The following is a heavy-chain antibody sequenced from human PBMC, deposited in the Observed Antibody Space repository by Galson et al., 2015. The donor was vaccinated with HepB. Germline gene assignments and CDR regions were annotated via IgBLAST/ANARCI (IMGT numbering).Heavy chain of an antibody. V-gene: IGHV3-23*01. Sequence: SLRLSCASSGFTFSNYAMSWVRQAPGKGLEWVSSITGMSAYTYYADSVKGRFTISRDNSQNTLSLQMNSLRAEDTAVYYCAKLFSSASEDWGQGTLVTVSS. J-gene: IGHJ4*02. CDR1: GFTFSNYA. CDR3: AKLFSSASED. CDR2: ITGMSAYT. D-gene: IGHD3-22*01.